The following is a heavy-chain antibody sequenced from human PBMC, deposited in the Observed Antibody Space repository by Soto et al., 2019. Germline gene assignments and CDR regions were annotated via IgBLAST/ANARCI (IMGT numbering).Heavy chain of an antibody. CDR1: GGTFSSYA. V-gene: IGHV1-69*01. J-gene: IGHJ6*02. Sequence: QVQRVQSGAEVKKPGPSLKVSCKASGGTFSSYAISWVRRAPGQGLEWMGGIIPISGTANYAQKFQGRVTITADESTSTAYMELSSLRSEDTAVYYCARSQGSSTSLEIYYYYYYGMDVWGQGTTVTVSS. D-gene: IGHD2-2*01. CDR3: ARSQGSSTSLEIYYYYYYGMDV. CDR2: IIPISGTA.